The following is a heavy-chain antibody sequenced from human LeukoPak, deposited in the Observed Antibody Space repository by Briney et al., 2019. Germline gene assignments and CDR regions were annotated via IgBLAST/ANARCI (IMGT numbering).Heavy chain of an antibody. Sequence: SETLSLTCAVYGGSFSGYYWSWIRQPPGKGLEWIGEINHSGSTNYNPSLKSRVTISVDTSKNQFSLKLSSVTAADTAVYYCSRGRGSSSWYYFDYWGQGTLVTVSS. CDR2: INHSGST. CDR3: SRGRGSSSWYYFDY. J-gene: IGHJ4*02. CDR1: GGSFSGYY. V-gene: IGHV4-34*01. D-gene: IGHD6-13*01.